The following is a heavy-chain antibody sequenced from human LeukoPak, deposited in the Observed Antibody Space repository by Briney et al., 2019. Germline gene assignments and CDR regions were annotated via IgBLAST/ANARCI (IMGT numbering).Heavy chain of an antibody. Sequence: SETLSLTCTVSGGSISEHYWSWIRQPLGKGLEWIGYMYYSGSTDYNPSLKSRGTISVDTSKNQFSLKLTSVTAADTAVYYCARERVEGSGLGSYYHFGMDVWGQGTTVTVSS. D-gene: IGHD3-10*01. CDR1: GGSISEHY. J-gene: IGHJ6*02. V-gene: IGHV4-59*11. CDR2: MYYSGST. CDR3: ARERVEGSGLGSYYHFGMDV.